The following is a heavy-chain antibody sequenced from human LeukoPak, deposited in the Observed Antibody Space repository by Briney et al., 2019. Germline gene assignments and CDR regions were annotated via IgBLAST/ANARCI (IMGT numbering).Heavy chain of an antibody. CDR2: IYYSGST. CDR1: GFTFSSYW. V-gene: IGHV4-39*07. CDR3: ARSVGATPDAFDI. D-gene: IGHD1-26*01. J-gene: IGHJ3*02. Sequence: GSLRLSCAASGFTFSSYWMTWVRQAPGKGLEWIGSIYYSGSTYYNPSLKSRVTISVDTSKNQFSLKLSSVTAADTAVYYCARSVGATPDAFDIWGQGTMVTVSS.